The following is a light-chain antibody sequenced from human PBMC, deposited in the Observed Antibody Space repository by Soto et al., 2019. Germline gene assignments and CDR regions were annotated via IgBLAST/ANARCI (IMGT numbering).Light chain of an antibody. V-gene: IGLV2-8*01. J-gene: IGLJ2*01. CDR2: DVT. Sequence: QAVVTQPPSASGSPGQSVAISCTGTSSDVGGSNYVSWYQHHPGKAPKLIIYDVTQRPSGVPDRFSGSKSGNTASLTVSGLQAEDEADYYCSSYAGSNNPVVFGGGTKVTVL. CDR3: SSYAGSNNPVV. CDR1: SSDVGGSNY.